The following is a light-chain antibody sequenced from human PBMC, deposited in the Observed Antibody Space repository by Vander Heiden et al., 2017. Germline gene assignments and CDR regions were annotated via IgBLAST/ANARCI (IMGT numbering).Light chain of an antibody. V-gene: IGKV1-39*01. CDR3: QQSDSTPPYT. J-gene: IGKJ2*01. Sequence: DIQMTQSPSSLSASVGDRVTITCRASQSISSYLNWYQQKPGKAPKLLIYAASSLQSGVPSRLSGSGSEDFATYYCQQSDSTPPYTFGQGTKLEIK. CDR2: AAS. CDR1: QSISSY.